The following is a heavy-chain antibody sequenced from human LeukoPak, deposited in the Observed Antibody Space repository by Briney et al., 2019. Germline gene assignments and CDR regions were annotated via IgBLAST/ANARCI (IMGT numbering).Heavy chain of an antibody. CDR1: GFTFGDYT. D-gene: IGHD3-3*01. CDR2: ITGDGGTT. J-gene: IGHJ4*02. CDR3: AKGHFGAGHY. Sequence: PGGSLRLSCAASGFTFGDYTMHWFRQPPGRGLQWVSLITGDGGTTSYAGSVKGRFTISRDNSKNSLSLHMNSLRNEDTALYYCAKGHFGAGHYWGQGTLATVSS. V-gene: IGHV3-43*02.